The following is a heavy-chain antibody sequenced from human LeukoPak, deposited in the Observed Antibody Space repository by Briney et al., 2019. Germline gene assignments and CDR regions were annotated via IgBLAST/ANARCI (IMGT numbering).Heavy chain of an antibody. Sequence: GESLKISCKGSGYSFTSYWIGRVRQTPGKGLEWRGIIYSGVSDTRYSPSFHGQVTISADKSISTAYLQWSSLKASDTAMYYCARQEEAYCSGGSCYRGGWFDPWGQGTLVTVSS. CDR2: IYSGVSDT. CDR1: GYSFTSYW. D-gene: IGHD2-15*01. V-gene: IGHV5-51*01. J-gene: IGHJ5*02. CDR3: ARQEEAYCSGGSCYRGGWFDP.